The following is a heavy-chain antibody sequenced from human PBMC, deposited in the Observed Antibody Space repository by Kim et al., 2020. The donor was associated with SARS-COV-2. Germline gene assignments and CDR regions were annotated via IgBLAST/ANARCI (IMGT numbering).Heavy chain of an antibody. V-gene: IGHV3-30*04. CDR1: GFTFSSYA. CDR2: ISYDGSNK. D-gene: IGHD3-22*01. CDR3: ARDYYDTLGYYYGMDV. J-gene: IGHJ6*02. Sequence: GGSLRLSCAASGFTFSSYAMHWVRQAPGKGLEWVAVISYDGSNKYYADSVKGRFTISRDNSKNTLYLQMNSLRAEDTAVYYCARDYYDTLGYYYGMDVWGQGTTVTVSS.